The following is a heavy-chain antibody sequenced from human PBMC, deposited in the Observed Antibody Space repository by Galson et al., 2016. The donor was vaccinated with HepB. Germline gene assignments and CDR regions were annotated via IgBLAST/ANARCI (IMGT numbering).Heavy chain of an antibody. Sequence: QSGAEVKKPGESLKISCKASGGTFTSYTIAWVRQAPGQGLEWMGMIIPAFGTSNYAQNFQGRVTMTADDSTNTTYMELSSLRSDDTAVYYCARDGWGGDGYAFDYWGPGTLVSVSS. CDR2: IIPAFGTS. J-gene: IGHJ4*02. CDR3: ARDGWGGDGYAFDY. V-gene: IGHV1-69*15. CDR1: GGTFTSYT. D-gene: IGHD5-24*01.